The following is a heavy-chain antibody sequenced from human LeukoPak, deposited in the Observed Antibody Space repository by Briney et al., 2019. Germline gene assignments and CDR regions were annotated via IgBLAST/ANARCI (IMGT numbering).Heavy chain of an antibody. Sequence: SETLSLTCIVAGASLSTDYWTWIRQSPGPGLEGIGCIHSSGRTRSKPSLKSRVTISVFTSKSQFSLTLISVTAADTAVYYCARLIGLGEVSPYFDSWGQGRLVTVSS. J-gene: IGHJ4*02. D-gene: IGHD3-16*02. CDR1: GASLSTDY. CDR3: ARLIGLGEVSPYFDS. V-gene: IGHV4-59*01. CDR2: IHSSGRT.